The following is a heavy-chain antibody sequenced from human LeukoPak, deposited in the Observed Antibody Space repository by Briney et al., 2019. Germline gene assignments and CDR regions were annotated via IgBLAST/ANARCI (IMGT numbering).Heavy chain of an antibody. CDR2: INSDGSST. CDR3: ARDPPRLTTIAAAGSFDY. Sequence: PGGSLRLSCAASGFXFSSYWIHWVRQAPGKGLVWVSRINSDGSSTSYADSVKGRFTISRDTSKNTLYLQMNSLRAEDTAVYYCARDPPRLTTIAAAGSFDYWGQGTLVTVSS. D-gene: IGHD6-13*01. CDR1: GFXFSSYW. V-gene: IGHV3-74*01. J-gene: IGHJ4*02.